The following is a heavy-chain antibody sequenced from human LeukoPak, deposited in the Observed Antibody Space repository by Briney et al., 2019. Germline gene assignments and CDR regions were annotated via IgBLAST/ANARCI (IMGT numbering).Heavy chain of an antibody. V-gene: IGHV3-7*03. CDR3: ARAMNHAFNI. Sequence: GGSLRLSCVASGFTFSSYWMSWVRQAPGKGLEWVANIKQDGSEKYYVDSVKGRFTISRDNAKTSLYLQMSSLRAEDTAVYYCARAMNHAFNIWGQGAMVTVSS. CDR2: IKQDGSEK. CDR1: GFTFSSYW. J-gene: IGHJ3*02.